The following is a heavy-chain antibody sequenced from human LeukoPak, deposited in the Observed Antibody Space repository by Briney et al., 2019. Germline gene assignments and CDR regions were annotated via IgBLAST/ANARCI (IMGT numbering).Heavy chain of an antibody. V-gene: IGHV3-33*01. CDR1: GFTFSSYG. CDR2: ILYDGSNK. D-gene: IGHD6-19*01. J-gene: IGHJ3*02. Sequence: GRSLRLSCAASGFTFSSYGMHWVRQAPGKGLQWVAVILYDGSNKYYADSVEGRFTISRDNSKNTLYLQMNSLRAEDMALYYCARSSGWARDAFDIWGQGTMVTVSS. CDR3: ARSSGWARDAFDI.